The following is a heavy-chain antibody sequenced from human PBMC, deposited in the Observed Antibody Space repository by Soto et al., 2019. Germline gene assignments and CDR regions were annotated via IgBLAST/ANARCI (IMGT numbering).Heavy chain of an antibody. J-gene: IGHJ4*02. CDR3: AKGGAYYYDSSGYDRGIDY. Sequence: SETLSLTCTVSGGSISSYYWSWIRQPPGKGLEWIGYVSNSGSANYNPSLKSRVIISSEMSKNQLSLRLSSVTAADTAVYYCAKGGAYYYDSSGYDRGIDYWGQGTLVTVSS. D-gene: IGHD3-22*01. V-gene: IGHV4-59*08. CDR2: VSNSGSA. CDR1: GGSISSYY.